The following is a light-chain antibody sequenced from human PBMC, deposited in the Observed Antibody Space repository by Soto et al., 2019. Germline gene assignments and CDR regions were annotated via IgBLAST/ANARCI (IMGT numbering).Light chain of an antibody. V-gene: IGKV1-5*03. CDR1: QSISSW. CDR3: QQYNSYSRT. Sequence: DIQMTQSPSTLSASVGDRVTITCRASQSISSWLAWYQQKPGKAPKPLIYKASSLESRVPSRFSGSGTGTEVTLTISSLQADDFATYYCQQYNSYSRTFGQGTKVEIK. CDR2: KAS. J-gene: IGKJ1*01.